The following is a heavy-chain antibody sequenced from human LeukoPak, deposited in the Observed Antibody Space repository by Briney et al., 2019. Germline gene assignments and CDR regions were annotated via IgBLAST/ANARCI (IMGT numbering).Heavy chain of an antibody. V-gene: IGHV3-7*01. CDR2: TNQDGSRE. Sequence: GGSLRLPCAASGFTFSSYSMNWVRQAPGKGLEWVANTNQDGSREKYADSVRGRFTVSRDNAKNSVYLQMNSLGVEDTAIYYCARDSGWTFDPWGQGTLVTVSS. CDR3: ARDSGWTFDP. D-gene: IGHD6-19*01. J-gene: IGHJ5*02. CDR1: GFTFSSYS.